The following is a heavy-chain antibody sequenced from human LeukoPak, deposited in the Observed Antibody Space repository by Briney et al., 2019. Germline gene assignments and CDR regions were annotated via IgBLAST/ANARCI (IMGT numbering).Heavy chain of an antibody. V-gene: IGHV3-23*01. D-gene: IGHD2-8*01. CDR3: ANVRPLNDY. Sequence: PGGSLSLSCAPSGCTLSSYAMSWVRQAPRKGLEWVSAISGSGGRTYYADSVKGRFTISRDNSKNTLYLQMNSLRAEATAVYYCANVRPLNDYWGQGTLVTVSS. CDR2: ISGSGGRT. CDR1: GCTLSSYA. J-gene: IGHJ4*02.